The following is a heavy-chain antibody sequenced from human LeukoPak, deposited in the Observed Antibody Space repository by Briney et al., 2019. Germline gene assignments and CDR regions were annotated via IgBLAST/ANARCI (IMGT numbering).Heavy chain of an antibody. D-gene: IGHD1-26*01. CDR1: GFTFSSYA. CDR2: IKQDGSEK. Sequence: GGSLRLSCAASGFTFSSYAMSWVRQAPGKGLEWVANIKQDGSEKYYVDSVKGRFTISRDNAKNSLYLQMNSLRAEDTAVYYCARDLNIVGATWSDYWGQGTLVTVSS. J-gene: IGHJ4*02. CDR3: ARDLNIVGATWSDY. V-gene: IGHV3-7*01.